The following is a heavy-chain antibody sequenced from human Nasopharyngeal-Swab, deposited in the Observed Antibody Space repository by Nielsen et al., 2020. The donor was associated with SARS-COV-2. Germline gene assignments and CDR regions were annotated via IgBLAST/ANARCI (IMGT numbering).Heavy chain of an antibody. CDR1: GFTFSSYW. CDR2: ISYDGSNK. Sequence: GGSLRLSCAASGFTFSSYWMHWVRQAPGKGLEWVALISYDGSNKYYADSVKGRFTISRDNSKNTLYLQMNSLRAEDTAVYYCARRYREITIFGVLITPFDYWGQGTLVTVSS. V-gene: IGHV3-30-3*01. CDR3: ARRYREITIFGVLITPFDY. J-gene: IGHJ4*02. D-gene: IGHD3-3*01.